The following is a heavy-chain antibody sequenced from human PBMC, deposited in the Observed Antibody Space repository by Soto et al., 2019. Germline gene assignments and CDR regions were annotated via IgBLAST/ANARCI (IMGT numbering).Heavy chain of an antibody. D-gene: IGHD6-19*01. CDR2: ISAYNGNT. CDR1: GYTFTSYG. Sequence: ASVKVSCXASGYTFTSYGISWVRQAPGQGLEWMGWISAYNGNTNHAQKLQGRVTMTTDTSTSTAYMELRSLRSDDTAVYYCARGINSSGWRNWFDPWGQGTLVTVSS. V-gene: IGHV1-18*01. J-gene: IGHJ5*02. CDR3: ARGINSSGWRNWFDP.